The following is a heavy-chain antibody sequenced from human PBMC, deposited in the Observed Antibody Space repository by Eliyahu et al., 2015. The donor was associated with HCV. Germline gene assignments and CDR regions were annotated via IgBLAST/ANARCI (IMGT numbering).Heavy chain of an antibody. J-gene: IGHJ3*01. Sequence: EVQLVESGGALVXXGRSLRLSCTGSGFXXGSYXLFWFRQAPGKGLEWIGFXRSGGTTDYAASVRDRFTISRDDSKGVAYLQMNRLRSEDTAVYYCTRDKTQQWQLLPFDVWGQGTRVTVSS. CDR2: XRSGGTT. D-gene: IGHD6-19*01. CDR1: GFXXGSYX. V-gene: IGHV3-49*05. CDR3: TRDKTQQWQLLPFDV.